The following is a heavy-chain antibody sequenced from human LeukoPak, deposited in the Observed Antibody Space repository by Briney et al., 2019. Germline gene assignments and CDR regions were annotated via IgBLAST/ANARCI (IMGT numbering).Heavy chain of an antibody. CDR3: ARDRSGYEPFDY. V-gene: IGHV1-69*01. J-gene: IGHJ4*02. CDR2: IIPIFGTA. CDR1: GGTFSSYA. Sequence: GASVKVSCMASGGTFSSYAISWVRQAPGQGLEWMGGIIPIFGTANYAQKFQGRVTITADESTSTAYMELSSLRSEDTAVYYCARDRSGYEPFDYWGQGTLVTVSS. D-gene: IGHD5-12*01.